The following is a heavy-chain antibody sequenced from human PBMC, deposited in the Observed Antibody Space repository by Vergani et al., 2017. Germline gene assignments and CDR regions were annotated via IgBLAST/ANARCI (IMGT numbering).Heavy chain of an antibody. D-gene: IGHD3-9*01. CDR2: SKSDGSIT. CDR3: ARARCIETCYMSNWLDS. J-gene: IGHJ5*01. Sequence: DVHLAESGGGFFQPGGSLRLSCSASGFSFNSYWMHWVRQVPGKGLLWVSRSKSDGSITAYADSVKGRFTISRDNAQNTLYLQMNSLSVEDTGVYYCARARCIETCYMSNWLDSWGQGTLVTVSS. CDR1: GFSFNSYW. V-gene: IGHV3-74*03.